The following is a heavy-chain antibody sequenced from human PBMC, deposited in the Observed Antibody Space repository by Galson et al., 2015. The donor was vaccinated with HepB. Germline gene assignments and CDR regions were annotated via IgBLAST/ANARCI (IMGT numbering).Heavy chain of an antibody. CDR2: ISSSSSYI. V-gene: IGHV3-21*01. D-gene: IGHD1-26*01. J-gene: IGHJ3*02. Sequence: SLRLSCAASGFTFSSYSMNWVRQAPGKGLEWVSSISSSSSYIYYADSVKGRFTISRDNAKNSLYLQMNSLRAEDTAVYYCARTKWELLEDAFDIWGQGAMVTVSS. CDR1: GFTFSSYS. CDR3: ARTKWELLEDAFDI.